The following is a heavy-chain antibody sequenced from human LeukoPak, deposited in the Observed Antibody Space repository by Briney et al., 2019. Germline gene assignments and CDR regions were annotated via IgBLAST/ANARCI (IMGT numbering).Heavy chain of an antibody. CDR2: INPNSGGT. V-gene: IGHV1-2*02. CDR1: GYTFTGYY. D-gene: IGHD4-17*01. CDR3: ARDHTGARGDYSAFDI. Sequence: ASVKVSCKASGYTFTGYYMHWVRQAPGQGLEWMGWINPNSGGTNYAQKFQGRVTMTRDTSISTAYMELSRLRSDDTAVYYCARDHTGARGDYSAFDIWGQGTMVTVSS. J-gene: IGHJ3*02.